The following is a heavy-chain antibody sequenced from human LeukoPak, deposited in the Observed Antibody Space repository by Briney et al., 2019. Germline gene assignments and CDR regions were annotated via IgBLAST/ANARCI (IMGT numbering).Heavy chain of an antibody. D-gene: IGHD1-14*01. CDR2: MDPNSGNT. Sequence: GASVKVSCKASGYTFTSYDINWLRQATRRGLERMGWMDPNSGNTGYAQKFQGRVTMTRNTSISTAYMELSSLRSEDTAVYYCARGRAHRRYYYMDVWGKGTTVTVSS. CDR3: ARGRAHRRYYYMDV. CDR1: GYTFTSYD. V-gene: IGHV1-8*01. J-gene: IGHJ6*03.